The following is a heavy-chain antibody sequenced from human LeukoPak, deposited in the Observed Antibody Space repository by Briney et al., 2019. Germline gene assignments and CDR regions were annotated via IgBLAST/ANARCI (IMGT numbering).Heavy chain of an antibody. J-gene: IGHJ4*02. Sequence: GGSLRLSCATSGFRFSSFGMHWLRQAPGRGLEWVAVISNDEMNTHYADSVKGRFTISRDNSRSRPYLQMNSLRAGDTAVYYCAKDWGGYYGSGRTYWGQGVLVTVSS. D-gene: IGHD3-10*01. CDR2: ISNDEMNT. CDR1: GFRFSSFG. V-gene: IGHV3-30*18. CDR3: AKDWGGYYGSGRTY.